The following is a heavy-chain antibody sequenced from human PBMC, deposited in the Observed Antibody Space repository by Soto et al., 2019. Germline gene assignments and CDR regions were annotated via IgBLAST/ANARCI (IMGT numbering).Heavy chain of an antibody. CDR3: ARGIGSVVIEAFDI. Sequence: GGSLRLSCAASGFTFSSYAMHWVRQAPGKGLEWVAVISYDGSNKYYADSVKGRFTISRDNSKNTLYLQMNSLRAEDTAVYYCARGIGSVVIEAFDIWGQGTMVTVSS. D-gene: IGHD3-22*01. V-gene: IGHV3-30-3*01. CDR1: GFTFSSYA. CDR2: ISYDGSNK. J-gene: IGHJ3*02.